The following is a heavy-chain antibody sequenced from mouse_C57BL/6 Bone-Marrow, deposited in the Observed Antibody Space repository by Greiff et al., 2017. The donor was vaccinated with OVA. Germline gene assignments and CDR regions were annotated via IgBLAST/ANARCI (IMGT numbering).Heavy chain of an antibody. CDR1: GYTFTSYW. CDR3: ARWRYGSSYWYFDV. V-gene: IGHV1-69*01. Sequence: VQLQQPGAELVKPGASVKLSCKASGYTFTSYWMHWVKQRPGQGLEWIGEIDPSDSYTNYNQKFKGKSTLTVDKSSSTAYMQLSSLTSEDSAVYYCARWRYGSSYWYFDVWGTGTTVTVSS. D-gene: IGHD1-1*01. J-gene: IGHJ1*03. CDR2: IDPSDSYT.